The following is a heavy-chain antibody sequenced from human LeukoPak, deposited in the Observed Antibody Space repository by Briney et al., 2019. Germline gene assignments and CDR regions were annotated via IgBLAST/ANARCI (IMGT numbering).Heavy chain of an antibody. D-gene: IGHD3-22*01. CDR3: ARGEPHYYYDSSGYYYP. CDR2: INHSGST. Sequence: PSETLSLTCAVYGGSFSGYYWSWIRQPPGKGLEWIGEINHSGSTNYNPSLKGRVTISVDTSKNQFSLKLSSVTAADTAVYYCARGEPHYYYDSSGYYYPWGQGTLVTVSS. J-gene: IGHJ5*02. CDR1: GGSFSGYY. V-gene: IGHV4-34*01.